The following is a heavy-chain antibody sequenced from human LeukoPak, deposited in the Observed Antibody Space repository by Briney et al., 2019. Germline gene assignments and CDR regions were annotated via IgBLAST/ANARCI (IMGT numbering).Heavy chain of an antibody. CDR3: AKDSPVATW. V-gene: IGHV3-23*01. J-gene: IGHJ4*02. CDR2: ITPSGDGT. D-gene: IGHD1-26*01. CDR1: GFTSSSPA. Sequence: GGSLRLSCVASGFTSSSPAMSWVRPTPGRWLEWVSSITPSGDGTYYAASVKGRFTISRDNSKNTLYLQMDSLRADDTAKYYCAKDSPVATWWGQGTLVTVSS.